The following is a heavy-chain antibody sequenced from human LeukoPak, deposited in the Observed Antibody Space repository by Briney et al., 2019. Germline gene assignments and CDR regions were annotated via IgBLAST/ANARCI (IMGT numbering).Heavy chain of an antibody. D-gene: IGHD2-15*01. V-gene: IGHV3-48*01. CDR2: ISSSSSTI. J-gene: IGHJ4*02. CDR3: ARGRIVY. CDR1: GLTFYRYS. Sequence: PGGSLRLSCTASGLTFYRYSMNCVRRSPGKGLEWVSYISSSSSTIYYADSVKGRFTISRDNAKNSLYLQMNSLRAEDTAVYYCARGRIVYWGQGTLVTVSS.